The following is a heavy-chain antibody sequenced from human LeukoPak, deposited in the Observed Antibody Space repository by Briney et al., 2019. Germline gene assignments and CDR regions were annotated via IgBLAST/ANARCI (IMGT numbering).Heavy chain of an antibody. CDR3: ARGWSGSWRPNFEY. J-gene: IGHJ4*02. Sequence: ASVRVSCKASGYTFTSYYMHWVRRAPGQGLEWMGIINPSGGTTSYAQNFQGRVTMTRDTSTSTVYMELSSLISEDTAVYYCARGWSGSWRPNFEYWGQGTLVTVSS. CDR2: INPSGGTT. V-gene: IGHV1-46*01. D-gene: IGHD2-15*01. CDR1: GYTFTSYY.